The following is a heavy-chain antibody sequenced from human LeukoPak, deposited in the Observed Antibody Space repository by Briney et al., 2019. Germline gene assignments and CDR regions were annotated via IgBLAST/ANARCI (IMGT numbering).Heavy chain of an antibody. D-gene: IGHD3-22*01. CDR3: ARDRSYYSDSGTAY. Sequence: SETLSLTCTVSGGSISSYYWSWIRQPPGKGLEWIGTIYYTGSTYYNPSLKSRVTISVDTSKNQFSLKLNSVTAADTAVYFCARDRSYYSDSGTAYWGQGILVTVSS. J-gene: IGHJ4*02. V-gene: IGHV4-39*07. CDR1: GGSISSYY. CDR2: IYYTGST.